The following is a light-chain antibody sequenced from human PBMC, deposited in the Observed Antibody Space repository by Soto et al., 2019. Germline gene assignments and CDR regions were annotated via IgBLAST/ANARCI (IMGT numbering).Light chain of an antibody. CDR1: SSDVGSHNF. CDR2: GVR. J-gene: IGLJ3*02. CDR3: CSDAGSLTLV. Sequence: QSALTQPASVSGSPGQSITISCTGTSSDVGSHNFVSWYQQHPGKAPKLMIYGVRERPSGVSNRFSGSKSGNTASLTISGLQAEDEADYYCCSDAGSLTLVFGGGTKVTVL. V-gene: IGLV2-23*02.